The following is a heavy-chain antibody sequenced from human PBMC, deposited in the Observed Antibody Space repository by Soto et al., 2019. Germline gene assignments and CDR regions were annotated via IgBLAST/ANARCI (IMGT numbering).Heavy chain of an antibody. Sequence: QVQLVESGGGVVQPGRSLRLSCAASGFTFSGYAMHWVRQAPGKGLEWVAVISYDGSNKYYADSVKGRLTISRDNSKNTLYLQMNSLRAEDTAVYYCARDRIVAAAGPNYYYGMDVWGQVTTVTVSS. CDR3: ARDRIVAAAGPNYYYGMDV. V-gene: IGHV3-30-3*01. J-gene: IGHJ6*02. CDR2: ISYDGSNK. D-gene: IGHD6-13*01. CDR1: GFTFSGYA.